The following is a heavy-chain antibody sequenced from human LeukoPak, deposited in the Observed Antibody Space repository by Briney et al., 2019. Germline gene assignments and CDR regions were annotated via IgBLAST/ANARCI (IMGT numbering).Heavy chain of an antibody. CDR1: GYTFTSYY. CDR3: ARANPRERGRTGRSAFDI. Sequence: ASLKVSCKASGYTFTSYYMHWVRQAPGQGLEWMGIINPSGGSTSYAQKLQGRVTMTRDMSTSTVYMELSSLRSEDTAVYYCARANPRERGRTGRSAFDIWGQGTMVTVSS. V-gene: IGHV1-46*01. CDR2: INPSGGST. J-gene: IGHJ3*02. D-gene: IGHD1-14*01.